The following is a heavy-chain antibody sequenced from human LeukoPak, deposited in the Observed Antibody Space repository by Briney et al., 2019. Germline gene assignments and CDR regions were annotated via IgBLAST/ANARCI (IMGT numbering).Heavy chain of an antibody. CDR3: AGDDDYGYYYMDV. CDR2: IYHSGNT. Sequence: SGTLSLTCAVSGGSISSGTWWSWVRQPPGKGLEWIGEIYHSGNTNYNPSLKSRATISVDTSKNQFSLKLSSVTAADTAVYYCAGDDDYGYYYMDVWGKGTTVTVSS. V-gene: IGHV4-4*02. CDR1: GGSISSGTW. J-gene: IGHJ6*03.